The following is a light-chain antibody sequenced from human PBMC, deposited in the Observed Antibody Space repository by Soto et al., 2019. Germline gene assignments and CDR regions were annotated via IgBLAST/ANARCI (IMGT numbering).Light chain of an antibody. Sequence: EFVLTQSPGTLSLSPGERATLSCRASQTVRNNYLAWYQQKPGQAPRLLIYDASSRATGIPDRFSGGGSGTDFTLTISRLEPEDFEVYYCQQFSIYPLTLGGGTKVEIK. J-gene: IGKJ4*01. CDR3: QQFSIYPLT. CDR1: QTVRNNY. CDR2: DAS. V-gene: IGKV3-20*01.